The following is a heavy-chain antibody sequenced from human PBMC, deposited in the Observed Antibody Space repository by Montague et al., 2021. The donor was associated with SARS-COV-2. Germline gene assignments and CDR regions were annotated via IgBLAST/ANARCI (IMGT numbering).Heavy chain of an antibody. J-gene: IGHJ4*02. V-gene: IGHV4-39*01. CDR2: TVHSSNS. CDR1: GGSVSDTDCY. CDR3: VRGPLTPGGFDK. D-gene: IGHD3-10*01. Sequence: SETLSLTCAVSGGSVSDTDCYWGWLRRPPGKGLEWLGTTVHSSNSFSNPSLKSRLSIFVHSSMNEVSLSLASVTAAATAIYYCVRGPLTPGGFDKWGQGALVTVSS.